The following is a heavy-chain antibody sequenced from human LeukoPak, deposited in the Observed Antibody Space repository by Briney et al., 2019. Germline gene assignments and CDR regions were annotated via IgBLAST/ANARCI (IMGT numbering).Heavy chain of an antibody. CDR2: IEPDGSNK. Sequence: PGGSLRLSCAPSGFTFSSHTMHWVRQAPGKGLEWVAVIEPDGSNKYHADSVKGRFTISRDNSKNTLYLQLDSQRSEDTAVYYCVRQSTGLDYWGQGTLVTASS. CDR3: VRQSTGLDY. V-gene: IGHV3-30-3*01. CDR1: GFTFSSHT. J-gene: IGHJ4*02. D-gene: IGHD5/OR15-5a*01.